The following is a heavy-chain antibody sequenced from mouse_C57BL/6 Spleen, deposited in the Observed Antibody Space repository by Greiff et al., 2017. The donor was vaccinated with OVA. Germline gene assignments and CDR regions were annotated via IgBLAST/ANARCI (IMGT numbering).Heavy chain of an antibody. D-gene: IGHD2-2*01. J-gene: IGHJ4*01. CDR2: ISSGSSTI. CDR1: GFTFSDFG. Sequence: EVQRVESGGGLVKPGGSLKLSCAASGFTFSDFGMHWVRQAPEKGLEWVAYISSGSSTIYYADTVKGRFTISRDNAKNTLFLQMTSLRPEDTAMYYCARHGGYDGDYAMDYWGQGTSVTVSS. CDR3: ARHGGYDGDYAMDY. V-gene: IGHV5-17*01.